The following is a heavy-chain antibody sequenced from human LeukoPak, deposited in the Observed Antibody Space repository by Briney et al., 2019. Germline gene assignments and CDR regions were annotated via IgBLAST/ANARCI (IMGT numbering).Heavy chain of an antibody. CDR1: GYTLTELS. D-gene: IGHD3-3*01. Sequence: ASVKVSCKVSGYTLTELSMHWVRQAPGKGLEWMGGFDPEDGETIYAQKFQGRVTMTEDTSTDTAYMELSSLRSEDTAVYYCATAHSQLRFLEWLHYFDYWGQGTLVTVSS. CDR3: ATAHSQLRFLEWLHYFDY. V-gene: IGHV1-24*01. J-gene: IGHJ4*02. CDR2: FDPEDGET.